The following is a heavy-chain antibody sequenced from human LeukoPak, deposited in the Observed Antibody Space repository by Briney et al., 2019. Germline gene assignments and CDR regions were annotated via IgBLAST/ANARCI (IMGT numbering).Heavy chain of an antibody. Sequence: GWSLRLSCAASGFTFSSYGMHWVRQAPGKGLEWVAVISYDGSNKYYADSVKGRFTISRDNSKNTLYLQMNSLRAEDTAVYYCARLGIAAAGYYFDYWGQGTLVTVSS. D-gene: IGHD6-13*01. J-gene: IGHJ4*02. CDR2: ISYDGSNK. CDR1: GFTFSSYG. V-gene: IGHV3-30*03. CDR3: ARLGIAAAGYYFDY.